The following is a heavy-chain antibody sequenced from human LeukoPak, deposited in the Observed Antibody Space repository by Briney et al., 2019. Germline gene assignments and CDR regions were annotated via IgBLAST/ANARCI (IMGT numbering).Heavy chain of an antibody. CDR1: GFTFSSYE. V-gene: IGHV3-48*03. J-gene: IGHJ4*02. CDR3: AKEGGASRFDY. D-gene: IGHD5-12*01. Sequence: GGSLRLSCAASGFTFSSYEMNWVRQAPGKGLEWVSYISSTGTTIDYADSVKGRFTISRDNAKNSVHLQMNSLRAEDTAVYYCAKEGGASRFDYWGQGTLVTVSS. CDR2: ISSTGTTI.